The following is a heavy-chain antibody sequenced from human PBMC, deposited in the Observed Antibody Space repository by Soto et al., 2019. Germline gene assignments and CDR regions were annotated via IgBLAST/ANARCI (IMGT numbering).Heavy chain of an antibody. Sequence: ASVKVSCKASGYTFTSYDINWVRQATGQGLEWMGWMNPNSGNTGYAQKFQGRVTMTRNTSISTAYMELSSLRSEDTAVYYCARAPIVVVTATSYYFDYWGQGTLVTVSS. CDR2: MNPNSGNT. D-gene: IGHD2-21*02. V-gene: IGHV1-8*01. J-gene: IGHJ4*02. CDR3: ARAPIVVVTATSYYFDY. CDR1: GYTFTSYD.